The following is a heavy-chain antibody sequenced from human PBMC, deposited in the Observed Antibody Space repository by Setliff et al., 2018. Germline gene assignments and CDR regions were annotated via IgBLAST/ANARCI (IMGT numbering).Heavy chain of an antibody. CDR3: ATERLLDYYGSGSYPRFDY. CDR1: GYTLTELS. CDR2: FDPEDGET. D-gene: IGHD3-10*01. J-gene: IGHJ4*02. V-gene: IGHV1-24*01. Sequence: ASVKVSCKVSGYTLTELSMHWVRQAPGKGLEWMGGFDPEDGETIYAQKFQGRVTMTEDTSTDTAYMELSSLRSEDTAVYYCATERLLDYYGSGSYPRFDYWGQGTLVTVS.